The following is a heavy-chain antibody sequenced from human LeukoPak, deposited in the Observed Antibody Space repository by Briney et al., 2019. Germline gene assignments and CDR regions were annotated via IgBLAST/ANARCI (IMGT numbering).Heavy chain of an antibody. CDR3: ARDSRYCSSTSCYDYYYYYYMDV. CDR1: GGSISSGSYY. J-gene: IGHJ6*03. Sequence: SETLSLTCTVSGGSISSGSYYWSWIRQPAGKGLEWIGRIYTSGSTNYNPSLKSRVTISVDTSKNQFSLKLSSVTAADTAVYYCARDSRYCSSTSCYDYYYYYYMDVWGKGTTVTVSS. D-gene: IGHD2-2*01. CDR2: IYTSGST. V-gene: IGHV4-61*02.